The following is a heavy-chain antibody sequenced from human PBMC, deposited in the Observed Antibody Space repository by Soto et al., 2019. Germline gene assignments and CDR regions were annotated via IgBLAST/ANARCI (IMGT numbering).Heavy chain of an antibody. Sequence: AALKITCKASGYTFSFYWICPVRQMPGKGLEWMGNIYPDDSDTTYNPPFDGPLTVSADKSTNTAYLQWSSLKASDPAHSYCVRQPGNSAIPIPDSWGQGTPVTVYS. V-gene: IGHV5-51*01. J-gene: IGHJ4*02. CDR2: IYPDDSDT. D-gene: IGHD2-2*02. CDR1: GYTFSFYW. CDR3: VRQPGNSAIPIPDS.